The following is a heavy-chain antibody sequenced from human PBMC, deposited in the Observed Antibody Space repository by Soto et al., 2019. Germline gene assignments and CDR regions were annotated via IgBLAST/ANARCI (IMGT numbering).Heavy chain of an antibody. CDR1: GGSFSGYY. D-gene: IGHD3-10*01. V-gene: IGHV4-34*01. J-gene: IGHJ4*02. CDR2: INHSGST. CDR3: ARKSRRTGIDY. Sequence: PSETLSLTCAVYGGSFSGYYWSWIRQPPGEGLEWIGEINHSGSTNYNPSLKSRVTISVDTSENQFSLKLSSVTAADTAVYYCARKSRRTGIDYWGQGTLVTVSS.